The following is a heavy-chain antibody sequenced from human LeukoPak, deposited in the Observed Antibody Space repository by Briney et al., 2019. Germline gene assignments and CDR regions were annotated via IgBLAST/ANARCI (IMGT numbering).Heavy chain of an antibody. D-gene: IGHD5-24*01. CDR3: ARKRWLVDY. CDR1: GYTLTELS. Sequence: GASVKVSCKVSGYTLTELSMHWVRQAPGKGLEWMGGFDPEDGETIYAQKFQGRVTMTRNTSISTAYMELSSLRSEDTAVYYCARKRWLVDYWGQGTLVTVSS. J-gene: IGHJ4*02. CDR2: FDPEDGET. V-gene: IGHV1-24*01.